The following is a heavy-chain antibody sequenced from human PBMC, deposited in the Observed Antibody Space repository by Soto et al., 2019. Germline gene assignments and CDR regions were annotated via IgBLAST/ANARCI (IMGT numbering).Heavy chain of an antibody. J-gene: IGHJ6*02. D-gene: IGHD6-13*01. CDR2: ISWDGGST. CDR1: GFTFDDYT. Sequence: EVQLVESGGVVVQPGGSLRLSCAASGFTFDDYTMHWVRQAPGKGLEWVSLISWDGGSTYYADSVKGRFTISRDNSKNSLYMQMNSLRTEDTALYYCAKDMGLLSSSWYRGYYYYGMDVWGQGATVTVSS. CDR3: AKDMGLLSSSWYRGYYYYGMDV. V-gene: IGHV3-43*01.